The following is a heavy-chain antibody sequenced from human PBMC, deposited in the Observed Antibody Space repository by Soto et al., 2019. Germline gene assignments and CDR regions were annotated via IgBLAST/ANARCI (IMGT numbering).Heavy chain of an antibody. CDR1: GGSFSGYY. V-gene: IGHV4-34*01. CDR3: ARGHILTGYYTGSPYYGMDV. Sequence: PSETLSLTCAVYGGSFSGYYWSWIRQPPGKGLEWIGEINHSGSTNYNPSLKSRVTISVDTSKNQFSLKMSSVTAAETAVYYCARGHILTGYYTGSPYYGMDVWGQGTTVTVSS. D-gene: IGHD3-9*01. J-gene: IGHJ6*02. CDR2: INHSGST.